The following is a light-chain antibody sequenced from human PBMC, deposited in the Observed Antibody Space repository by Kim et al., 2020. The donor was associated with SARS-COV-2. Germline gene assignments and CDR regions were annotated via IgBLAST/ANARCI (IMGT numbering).Light chain of an antibody. CDR1: RSDVGGFNY. Sequence: GQSITISCTGTRSDVGGFNYVSWYQQHPGKAPKLIISDVSNRPSGISNRFSGSKSANTASLTISGLQAEDEADYYCSSYTTSTTLIFGGGTQLTVL. J-gene: IGLJ2*01. V-gene: IGLV2-14*04. CDR3: SSYTTSTTLI. CDR2: DVS.